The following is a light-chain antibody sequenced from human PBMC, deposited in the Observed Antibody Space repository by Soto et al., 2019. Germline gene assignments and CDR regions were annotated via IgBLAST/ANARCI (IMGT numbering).Light chain of an antibody. CDR3: TSYAGSNNFV. Sequence: QSALTQPPSASGSPGQSVTISCTGTSSDVGAYNYVSWYQQHPSKAPKLMIYEVSKRPSGVPDRFSGSKSANTASLTVSGLQAEDEADYYCTSYAGSNNFVFGTGTKLTVL. J-gene: IGLJ1*01. V-gene: IGLV2-8*01. CDR1: SSDVGAYNY. CDR2: EVS.